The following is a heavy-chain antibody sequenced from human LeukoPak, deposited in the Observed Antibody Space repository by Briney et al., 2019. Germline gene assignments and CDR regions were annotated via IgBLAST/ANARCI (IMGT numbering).Heavy chain of an antibody. CDR1: GYSFSTYW. CDR3: ARDDIVGATQGYFDL. V-gene: IGHV5-51*01. Sequence: GESLKISCKGSGYSFSTYWIGWARQMPGKGLEWMGIIYPGDSDTRYSPSFQGQVTISADKSINTAYLQWSNLKASDTAMYFCARDDIVGATQGYFDLWGRGTLVTVSS. CDR2: IYPGDSDT. D-gene: IGHD1-26*01. J-gene: IGHJ2*01.